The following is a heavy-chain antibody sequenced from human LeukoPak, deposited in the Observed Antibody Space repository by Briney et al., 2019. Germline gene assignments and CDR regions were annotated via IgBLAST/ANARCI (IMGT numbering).Heavy chain of an antibody. CDR3: ARSIYDSSGTFDY. Sequence: PGGSLRLSCAASGFTFSTYTVNWVRRAPGKGLEWVSSISSSGNYIYYADSVKGRFTISRDNAKNSLYLQMNSLRAEDTAVYYCARSIYDSSGTFDYWGQGTLVTVSS. D-gene: IGHD3-22*01. J-gene: IGHJ4*02. CDR2: ISSSGNYI. CDR1: GFTFSTYT. V-gene: IGHV3-21*01.